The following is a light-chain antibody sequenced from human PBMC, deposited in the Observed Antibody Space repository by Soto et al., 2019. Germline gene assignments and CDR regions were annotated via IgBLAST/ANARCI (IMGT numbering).Light chain of an antibody. Sequence: DIQMTQSPSTLSASVGDRVTITCRASQSISSWLAWYQQKPGKAPKLLIYKASSLESGVPSRFSGSGSGTEFTLTISSLQPDDFATYYCQQYNSYPPLTFGGGIKVEIK. V-gene: IGKV1-5*03. CDR1: QSISSW. CDR2: KAS. J-gene: IGKJ4*01. CDR3: QQYNSYPPLT.